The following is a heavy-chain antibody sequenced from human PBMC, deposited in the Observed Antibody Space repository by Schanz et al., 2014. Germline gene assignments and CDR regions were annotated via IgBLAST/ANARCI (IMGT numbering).Heavy chain of an antibody. CDR2: ISGSGDNT. D-gene: IGHD3-22*01. J-gene: IGHJ4*02. CDR3: AKEDRTHSSDYVY. Sequence: EVQLVESGGGLVQPGGSLRLSCAASGLTFSNHAMSWVRQAPGKGLEWVSAISGSGDNTFYADSVRGRFTISRDDSKNTLYLQMNSLRPEDTAVYYCAKEDRTHSSDYVYWGQGTLVTVSS. V-gene: IGHV3-23*04. CDR1: GLTFSNHA.